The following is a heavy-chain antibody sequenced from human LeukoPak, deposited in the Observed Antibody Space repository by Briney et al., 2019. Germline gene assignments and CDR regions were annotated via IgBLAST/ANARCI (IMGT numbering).Heavy chain of an antibody. D-gene: IGHD4-23*01. Sequence: SETLSLTCTVSGGSISSYYWSWIRQPPGKGLEWIGYIYYSGSTNYNPSLKSRVTISVDTPKNQFSLKLSSVTAADTAVYYCARDLSFGFMNSTSFDIWGQGTMVTVSS. V-gene: IGHV4-59*12. CDR1: GGSISSYY. CDR2: IYYSGST. CDR3: ARDLSFGFMNSTSFDI. J-gene: IGHJ3*02.